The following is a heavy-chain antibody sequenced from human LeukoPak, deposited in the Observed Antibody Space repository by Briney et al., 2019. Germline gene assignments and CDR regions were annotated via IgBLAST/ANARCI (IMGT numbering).Heavy chain of an antibody. CDR3: ARLQVWGYIIPDCGMDV. CDR1: GYSFTSYW. J-gene: IGHJ6*02. CDR2: IYPGDSDT. D-gene: IGHD3-10*01. Sequence: GESLKISCKGSGYSFTSYWIGWVRQMPGKGLEWMGIIYPGDSDTKYCPSFQGQVTISADKSLITAYLQCSGLKASHTAMYNCARLQVWGYIIPDCGMDVWGQGNTVTVSS. V-gene: IGHV5-51*01.